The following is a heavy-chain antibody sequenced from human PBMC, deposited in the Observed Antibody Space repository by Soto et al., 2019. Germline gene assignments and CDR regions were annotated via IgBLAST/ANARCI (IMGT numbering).Heavy chain of an antibody. CDR2: IYYSGST. J-gene: IGHJ3*02. CDR3: ARDQGYYGSGSYYSGIHAFDI. V-gene: IGHV4-59*01. D-gene: IGHD3-10*01. CDR1: GGSISSYY. Sequence: PSETLSLTRTVSGGSISSYYWSWIRQPPGKGLEWIGYIYYSGSTNYNPSLKSRVTISVDTSKNQFSLKLSSVTAADTAVYYCARDQGYYGSGSYYSGIHAFDIWGQGTMVTVSS.